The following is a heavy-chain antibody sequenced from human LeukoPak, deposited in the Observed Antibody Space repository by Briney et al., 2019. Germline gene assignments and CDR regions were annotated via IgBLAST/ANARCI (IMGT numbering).Heavy chain of an antibody. J-gene: IGHJ4*02. V-gene: IGHV3-21*01. CDR1: GFIFTVYT. Sequence: TGGSLRLSCAASGFIFTVYTMNWVRQAPGKGLEWVSSISGSSSNIYYADSVKGRFTISRDNARNSLYLQMNSLRAEDAAVYYCARDLYGSGRYQRDYWGQGTLVTVSS. CDR2: ISGSSSNI. D-gene: IGHD3-10*01. CDR3: ARDLYGSGRYQRDY.